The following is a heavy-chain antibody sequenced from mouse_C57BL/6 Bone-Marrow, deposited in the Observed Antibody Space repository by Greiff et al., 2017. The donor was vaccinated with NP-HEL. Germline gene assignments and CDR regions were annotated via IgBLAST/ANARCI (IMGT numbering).Heavy chain of an antibody. J-gene: IGHJ1*03. D-gene: IGHD1-1*01. CDR3: TRSIYYYSLWYFDV. CDR2: IDPETGGT. V-gene: IGHV1-15*01. CDR1: GYTFTDYE. Sequence: VKLMESGAELVRPGASVTLSCKASGYTFTDYEMHWVKQTPVHGLEWIGAIDPETGGTAYNQKFKGKAILTADKSSSTAYMELRSLTSEDSAVYYCTRSIYYYSLWYFDVWGTGTTVTVSS.